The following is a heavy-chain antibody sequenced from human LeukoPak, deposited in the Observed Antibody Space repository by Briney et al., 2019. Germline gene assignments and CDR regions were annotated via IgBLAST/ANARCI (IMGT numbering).Heavy chain of an antibody. CDR1: GYTFTGYY. Sequence: ASVNVSCKASGYTFTGYYMHWVRQAPGQGLEWMGWINPNSGGTNYAQKFQGWVTMTRDTSISTAYMELSRLRSDDTAVYYCAGDLSSSSRLDAFDIWGQGTMVTVSS. V-gene: IGHV1-2*04. D-gene: IGHD6-13*01. J-gene: IGHJ3*02. CDR3: AGDLSSSSRLDAFDI. CDR2: INPNSGGT.